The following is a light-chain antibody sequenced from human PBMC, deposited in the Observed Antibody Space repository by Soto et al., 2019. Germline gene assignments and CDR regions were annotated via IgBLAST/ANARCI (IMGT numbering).Light chain of an antibody. Sequence: ETVLTQSPGTLSLSPGERAALCCRASQSAFSSYLAWFQKKPGQAPRLLIYSASSRATGVPDRFSGSGSGTDFTLTISRLEPEDFAVYYCQQYGSSPWTLGQGTKVEIK. CDR2: SAS. V-gene: IGKV3-20*01. CDR3: QQYGSSPWT. J-gene: IGKJ1*01. CDR1: QSAFSSY.